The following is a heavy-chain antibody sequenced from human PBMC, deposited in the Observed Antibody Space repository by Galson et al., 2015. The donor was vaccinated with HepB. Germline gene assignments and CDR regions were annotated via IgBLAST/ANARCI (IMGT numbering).Heavy chain of an antibody. J-gene: IGHJ4*02. D-gene: IGHD2-2*01. CDR1: GFTLSGHA. V-gene: IGHV3-23*01. CDR2: VTIGGYI. Sequence: SLRLSCAASGFTLSGHAMAWVRHTPGKGLEWVSSVTIGGYIYYADSVKGRFTISRDISKNTLYLQMNSRRVEDTAVYYCAQERGCGGTNCHYLRGYWGPGTLVTVSS. CDR3: AQERGCGGTNCHYLRGY.